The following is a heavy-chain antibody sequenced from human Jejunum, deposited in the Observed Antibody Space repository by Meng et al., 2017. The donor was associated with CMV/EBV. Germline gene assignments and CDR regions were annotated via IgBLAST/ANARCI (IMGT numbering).Heavy chain of an antibody. Sequence: GSGFRFGCYWIAWARQKPGKGLEYMGRIFPGDSDTRYSPSFEGQVTISADKSINTAYLQWSSLKASDTAMYYCARHMIRGVDFDSWGQGTLVTVSS. CDR2: IFPGDSDT. V-gene: IGHV5-51*01. CDR3: ARHMIRGVDFDS. J-gene: IGHJ4*02. CDR1: GFRFGCYW. D-gene: IGHD3-10*01.